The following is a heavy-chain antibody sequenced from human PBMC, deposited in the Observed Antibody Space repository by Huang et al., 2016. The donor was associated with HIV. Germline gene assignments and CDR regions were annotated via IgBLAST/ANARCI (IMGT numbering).Heavy chain of an antibody. V-gene: IGHV4-34*02. CDR1: GGSFTGNY. J-gene: IGHJ6*02. CDR2: VNDSGAT. Sequence: QMQLQQRGAGLLKPSETLSLTCGVSGGSFTGNYLTWIRQAPGKGLEWIGEVNDSGATNYNPSRKGRVTISLDKANRELSLHLRSLTAADTAVYYCARQWTILEWLLGLDVWGQGTTVIVSS. D-gene: IGHD3-3*01. CDR3: ARQWTILEWLLGLDV.